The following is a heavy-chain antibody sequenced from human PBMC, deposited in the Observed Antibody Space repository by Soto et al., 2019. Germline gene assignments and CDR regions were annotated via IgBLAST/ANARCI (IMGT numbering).Heavy chain of an antibody. J-gene: IGHJ4*02. CDR3: ARRYGGNLDY. D-gene: IGHD1-26*01. Sequence: QAQLQESGPGLVKPSETLSLTCTVSGGSISRYYWGWIRQPPGKGLEWIGYIYYSGSTNYNPSLTCRVTISVDTSKNPFSLRLSSVTAADTAVYYCARRYGGNLDYWGQGTLVTVSS. CDR1: GGSISRYY. CDR2: IYYSGST. V-gene: IGHV4-59*08.